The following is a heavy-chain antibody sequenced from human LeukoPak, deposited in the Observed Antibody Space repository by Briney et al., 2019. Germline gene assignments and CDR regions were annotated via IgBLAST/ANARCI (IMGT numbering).Heavy chain of an antibody. CDR2: IKQDGSEK. J-gene: IGHJ4*02. CDR3: ARSDFWSGYLYYFDY. V-gene: IGHV3-7*01. D-gene: IGHD3-3*01. CDR1: GFTFSSYS. Sequence: GGSLRLSCAASGFTFSSYSMNWVRQAPGKGLEWVANIKQDGSEKYYVDSVKGRFTISRDNAKNSLYLQMNSLRAEDTAVYYCARSDFWSGYLYYFDYWGQGTLVTVSS.